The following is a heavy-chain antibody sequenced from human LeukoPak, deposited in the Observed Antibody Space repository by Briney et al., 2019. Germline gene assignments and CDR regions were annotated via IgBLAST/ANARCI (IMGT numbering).Heavy chain of an antibody. CDR3: ARSSYTAMAKYYFDY. CDR2: ISSSSSYI. D-gene: IGHD5-18*01. Sequence: GGSLRLSCAASGFTFSSYSMNWVRQAPGKGLEWVSSISSSSSYIYYADSVKGRFTISRDNAKNSLYLQMNSLRAEDTAVYYCARSSYTAMAKYYFDYWGQGTQVTVSS. CDR1: GFTFSSYS. V-gene: IGHV3-21*04. J-gene: IGHJ4*02.